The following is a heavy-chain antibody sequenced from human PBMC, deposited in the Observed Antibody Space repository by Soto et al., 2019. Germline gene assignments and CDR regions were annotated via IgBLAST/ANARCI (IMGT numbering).Heavy chain of an antibody. CDR3: AREENGDLGDY. D-gene: IGHD4-17*01. J-gene: IGHJ4*02. CDR2: IIPIPGIA. Sequence: QVQLVQSEAEVKKPGSSVKVSCKASGATFSSHTFSWVRQAPGQGLEWMGRIIPIPGIANYAQRFQGRVTIAADISTATAHMELTSLKTDDTAVYYCAREENGDLGDYWGQGTLVTVSS. V-gene: IGHV1-69*08. CDR1: GATFSSHT.